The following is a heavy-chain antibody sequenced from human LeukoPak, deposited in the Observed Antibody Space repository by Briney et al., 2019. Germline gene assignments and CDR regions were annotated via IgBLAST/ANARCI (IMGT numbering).Heavy chain of an antibody. Sequence: ASVKVSCKASGYTFTSYDINWVRQATGQGLEWMGWMNPKSGNTGYAQKFQGRVTMTRNTSISTAYMELSSLRSEDTAVYYCARGPLRDCSSTSCYSGYYYYYGMDVWGQGTTVTVSS. CDR1: GYTFTSYD. CDR3: ARGPLRDCSSTSCYSGYYYYYGMDV. D-gene: IGHD2-2*01. J-gene: IGHJ6*02. CDR2: MNPKSGNT. V-gene: IGHV1-8*01.